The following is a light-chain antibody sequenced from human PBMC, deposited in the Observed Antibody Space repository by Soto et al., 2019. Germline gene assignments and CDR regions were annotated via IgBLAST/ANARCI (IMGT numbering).Light chain of an antibody. V-gene: IGKV1-39*01. CDR1: QDIRSY. CDR2: ATS. CDR3: QQGYSTQWT. J-gene: IGKJ1*01. Sequence: DIQMTQSPSSLSASVGDRVSITCRASQDIRSYLNWYQQKPGKAPELLIYATSNLQSGVPPRFSASGSGTDFTLTISSLQPEDFATYYCQQGYSTQWTSGQVTKVEIK.